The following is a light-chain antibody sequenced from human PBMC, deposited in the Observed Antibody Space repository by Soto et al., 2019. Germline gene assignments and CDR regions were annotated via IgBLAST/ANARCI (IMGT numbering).Light chain of an antibody. Sequence: QSALTQPASVSGSPGPSITISCTGTSSDVGGYNYVSWYQQHPGKAPKLMIYDVSNRPSGVSNRFSGSKSGNTASLTISGLQAEDEADYYCTSNTSSSTLNYVFRTGTKVTVL. CDR3: TSNTSSSTLNYV. V-gene: IGLV2-14*01. J-gene: IGLJ1*01. CDR2: DVS. CDR1: SSDVGGYNY.